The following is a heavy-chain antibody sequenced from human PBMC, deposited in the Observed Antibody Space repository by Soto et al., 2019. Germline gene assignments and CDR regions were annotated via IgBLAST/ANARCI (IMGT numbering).Heavy chain of an antibody. Sequence: ASVKVSGKVSGYMVTSYDINWVRQAAGQGLEWLGRMNPNNGKTDYAQKFQGRLTMTRDTSISTVYMELSSLTSEDTAVYYCAKDFGGLYNWCAPWGKGTLVTISS. D-gene: IGHD3-16*01. J-gene: IGHJ5*02. CDR3: AKDFGGLYNWCAP. CDR1: GYMVTSYD. V-gene: IGHV1-8*01. CDR2: MNPNNGKT.